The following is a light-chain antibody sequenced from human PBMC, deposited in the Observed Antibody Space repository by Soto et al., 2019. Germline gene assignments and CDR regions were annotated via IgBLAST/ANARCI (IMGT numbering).Light chain of an antibody. V-gene: IGKV3-11*01. CDR3: QQRSNWPPWT. CDR2: DAS. J-gene: IGKJ1*01. Sequence: EIAMTQSPATLSVSPGERGTLSCRASQSVSSNLAWYQQKPGQAPRLLIYDASNRATGIPARFSGSGSGTDFTLTISSLEPEDFAVYYCQQRSNWPPWTFGQGTKV. CDR1: QSVSSN.